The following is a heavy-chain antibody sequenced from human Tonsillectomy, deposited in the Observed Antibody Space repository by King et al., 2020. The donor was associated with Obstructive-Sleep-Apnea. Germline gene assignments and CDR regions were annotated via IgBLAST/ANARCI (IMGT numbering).Heavy chain of an antibody. CDR3: ARVAASAGPPFDY. D-gene: IGHD6-13*01. Sequence: QLQESGPGLVKPSGTLSLTCAVSGGSISSSNWWSWVRQPPGKGLEWIGEIYHSGITRYNPSLKSRGTITVDKSKNKFSLKLTSVTAADTAVYYCARVAASAGPPFDYWGQGTLVTVSS. V-gene: IGHV4-4*02. J-gene: IGHJ4*02. CDR2: IYHSGIT. CDR1: GGSISSSNW.